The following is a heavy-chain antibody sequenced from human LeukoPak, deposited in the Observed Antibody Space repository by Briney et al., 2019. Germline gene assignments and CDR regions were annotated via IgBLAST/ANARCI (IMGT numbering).Heavy chain of an antibody. V-gene: IGHV1-2*02. CDR1: GYTFTNYY. CDR3: AKDAIVRDYSNSDY. D-gene: IGHD4-11*01. Sequence: ASVKVSCKASGYTFTNYYIHWVRQAPGQGLEWMGWINPNSGGTNYAQKFQGRVTMTRDTSISTAHMELSRLTFDDTAVYYCAKDAIVRDYSNSDYWGQGTLVTVSS. J-gene: IGHJ4*02. CDR2: INPNSGGT.